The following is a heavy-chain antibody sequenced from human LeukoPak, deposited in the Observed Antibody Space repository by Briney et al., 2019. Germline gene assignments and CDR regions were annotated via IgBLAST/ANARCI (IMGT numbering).Heavy chain of an antibody. CDR3: ARVGGMTTVNNAAFDV. V-gene: IGHV4-34*01. Sequence: TSETLSLTCAVYGGSFSGYYWSWIRQPPGKGLEWIGEINHSGSTNYNPSLKSRVTISVDTSKNQFSLKLSSVTAADTAVYYCARVGGMTTVNNAAFDVWGQGTMVTVSS. CDR1: GGSFSGYY. J-gene: IGHJ3*01. D-gene: IGHD4-4*01. CDR2: INHSGST.